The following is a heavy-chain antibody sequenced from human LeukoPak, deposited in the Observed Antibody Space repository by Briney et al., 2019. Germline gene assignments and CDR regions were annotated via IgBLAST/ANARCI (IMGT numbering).Heavy chain of an antibody. V-gene: IGHV1-69*13. CDR3: ARDEAALLDY. J-gene: IGHJ4*02. Sequence: ASVKVSCKASGGTFSSYAISWVRQAPGQGLEWMGGIIPIFGTANYAQKFQGRFTITADESTSTAYMELSSLRSEDTAVYYCARDEAALLDYWGQGTLVTVSS. CDR1: GGTFSSYA. CDR2: IIPIFGTA. D-gene: IGHD6-25*01.